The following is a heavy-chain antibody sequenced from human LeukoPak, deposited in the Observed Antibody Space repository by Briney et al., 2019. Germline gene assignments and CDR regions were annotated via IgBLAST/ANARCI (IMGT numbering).Heavy chain of an antibody. CDR3: ARGVDYYENSGTIDY. CDR2: IGGRDGST. CDR1: GFTFSSYG. D-gene: IGHD3-22*01. Sequence: PGGSLRLSCAASGFTFSSYGMSWVRQAPGKGLEWVSAIGGRDGSTYYADSVKGRFTISRDNSKNTLYLQMNSLRAEDTAVYYCARGVDYYENSGTIDYWGQGTLVTVSS. J-gene: IGHJ4*02. V-gene: IGHV3-23*01.